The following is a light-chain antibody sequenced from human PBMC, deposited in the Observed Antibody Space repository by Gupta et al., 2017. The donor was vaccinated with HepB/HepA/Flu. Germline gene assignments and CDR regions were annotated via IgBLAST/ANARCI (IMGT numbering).Light chain of an antibody. CDR2: RNN. Sequence: SVLPQPTSASGPPGPRAAISCSGSSSNIGSNYVYWYQQHPGTAPRLLIYRNNKRPSGVPDRFSGAKSGTSAALAISGLRAEDEVDYFCAAWDDRGSGWVFGGGTKLTVL. J-gene: IGLJ3*02. CDR3: AAWDDRGSGWV. CDR1: SSNIGSNY. V-gene: IGLV1-47*01.